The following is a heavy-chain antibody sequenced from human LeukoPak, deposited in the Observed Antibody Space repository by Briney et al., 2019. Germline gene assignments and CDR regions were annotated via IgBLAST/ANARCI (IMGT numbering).Heavy chain of an antibody. CDR1: GGSFSGYY. V-gene: IGHV4-34*01. D-gene: IGHD6-13*01. CDR3: ARVSSSWAVLDY. CDR2: INHSGST. J-gene: IGHJ4*02. Sequence: SETLSLTCAVYGGSFSGYYWSWIRQPPGKGLEWIGEINHSGSTNYNPSLKSRVTISVDMSKNQFSLKLSSVTAADTAVYYCARVSSSWAVLDYWGQGTLVTVSS.